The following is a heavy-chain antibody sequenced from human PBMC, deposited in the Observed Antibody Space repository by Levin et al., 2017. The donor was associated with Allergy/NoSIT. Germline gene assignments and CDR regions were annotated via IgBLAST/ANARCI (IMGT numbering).Heavy chain of an antibody. CDR1: GFTFSSYA. V-gene: IGHV3-23*01. CDR2: ISGSGGST. CDR3: AKDRGFETSYWYFDL. D-gene: IGHD3-16*01. J-gene: IGHJ2*01. Sequence: GGSLRLSCAASGFTFSSYAMSWVRQAPGKGLEWVSAISGSGGSTYYADSVKGRFAISRDNSKNTLYLQMNSLRAEDTAVYYCAKDRGFETSYWYFDLWGRGTLVTVSS.